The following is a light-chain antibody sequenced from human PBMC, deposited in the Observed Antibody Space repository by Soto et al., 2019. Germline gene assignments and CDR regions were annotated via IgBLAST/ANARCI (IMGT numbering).Light chain of an antibody. Sequence: QSALTQPPSASGSPGQSVTISCTGTSSDAGGYNYVSWYQQHPGKAPKLMIYEVTKRPSGVPDRFSGSKSGNTASLTVSGLQAEDEADYYCCSYAGSNNLKVFGTGTKLTVL. CDR2: EVT. CDR1: SSDAGGYNY. CDR3: CSYAGSNNLKV. J-gene: IGLJ1*01. V-gene: IGLV2-8*01.